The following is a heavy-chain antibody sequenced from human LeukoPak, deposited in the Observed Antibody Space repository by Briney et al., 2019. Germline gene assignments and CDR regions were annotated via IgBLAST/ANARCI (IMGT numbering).Heavy chain of an antibody. D-gene: IGHD2-15*01. V-gene: IGHV3-73*01. CDR2: TRSKANSYAT. CDR3: TRHTNCYFDY. Sequence: GGSLKLSCAASGFTLSGSAMHWVRPASEKGLEWVGRTRSKANSYATAYAASVKGRFTITGDDSKNTAYLQMNSLKTEDTAVYYCTRHTNCYFDYWGQGTLVTVSS. J-gene: IGHJ4*02. CDR1: GFTLSGSA.